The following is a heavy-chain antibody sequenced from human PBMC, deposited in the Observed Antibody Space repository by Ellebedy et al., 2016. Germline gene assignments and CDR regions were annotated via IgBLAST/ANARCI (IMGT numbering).Heavy chain of an antibody. CDR1: GFPFSSHA. CDR2: ISDYGGTT. V-gene: IGHV3-23*01. D-gene: IGHD3-16*01. J-gene: IGHJ6*03. Sequence: GESLKISXAASGFPFSSHAMNWVRQARGKELEWVAVISDYGGTTNYADSVKGRFTISRDNFKNTLFLQMNSLRVEDTATYFCAKVRGTLNYYYMDVWGKGTTVTVSS. CDR3: AKVRGTLNYYYMDV.